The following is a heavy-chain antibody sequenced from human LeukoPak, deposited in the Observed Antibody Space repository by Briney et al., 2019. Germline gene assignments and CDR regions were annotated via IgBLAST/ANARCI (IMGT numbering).Heavy chain of an antibody. CDR3: ATGAPFGVVKW. D-gene: IGHD3-3*01. J-gene: IGHJ4*02. CDR2: IIPIFGTA. V-gene: IGHV1-69*05. CDR1: GGTFSSYA. Sequence: ASVTVSCKASGGTFSSYAISWVGQAPGQGLEWMGGIIPIFGTANYAQKFQGRVTITTDESTSTAYMELSSVRSEDTAVYYCATGAPFGVVKWWGQGTLVTASS.